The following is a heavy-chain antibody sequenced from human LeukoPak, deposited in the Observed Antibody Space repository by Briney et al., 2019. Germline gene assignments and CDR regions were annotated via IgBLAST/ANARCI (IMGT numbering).Heavy chain of an antibody. CDR1: GFTFSNYG. CDR3: AKDRVVVTARGVFDY. CDR2: ISYDGSNK. Sequence: GGSLRLSCEASGFTFSNYGMYWVRQAPGKGLEWVAAISYDGSNKYYADSVKGRFTISRDNSKNTLYLQMNSLRAEDTAVYYCAKDRVVVTARGVFDYWGQGTLVTVSS. J-gene: IGHJ4*02. V-gene: IGHV3-30*18. D-gene: IGHD2-21*02.